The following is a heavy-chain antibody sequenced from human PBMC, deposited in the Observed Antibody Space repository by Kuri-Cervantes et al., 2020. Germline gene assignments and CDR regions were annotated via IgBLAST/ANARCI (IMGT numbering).Heavy chain of an antibody. CDR2: ISDDGSNK. J-gene: IGHJ5*02. D-gene: IGHD1-1*01. V-gene: IGHV3-30-3*01. CDR3: ARDRWNDLFAWFDP. Sequence: LSLTCAASGFTFSSYAMHWVRQAPGKGLGWVAVISDDGSNKYYADSVKGRFTISRDNSKNTLYLQMNSLRADDTAVYYCARDRWNDLFAWFDPWGQGTLVTVSS. CDR1: GFTFSSYA.